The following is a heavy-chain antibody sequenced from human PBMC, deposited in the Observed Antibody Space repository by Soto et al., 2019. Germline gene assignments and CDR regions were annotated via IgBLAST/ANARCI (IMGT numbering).Heavy chain of an antibody. CDR3: AKEGYSYGRVYYGMDV. Sequence: GGSLRLSCAASGFTFSSYAMSWVRQAPGKGLEWVSAISGSGGSTYYADSVKGRFTISRDNSKNTLYLQVNSLRAEDTAVYYCAKEGYSYGRVYYGMDVWGQGTTVTVSS. J-gene: IGHJ6*02. D-gene: IGHD5-18*01. V-gene: IGHV3-23*01. CDR1: GFTFSSYA. CDR2: ISGSGGST.